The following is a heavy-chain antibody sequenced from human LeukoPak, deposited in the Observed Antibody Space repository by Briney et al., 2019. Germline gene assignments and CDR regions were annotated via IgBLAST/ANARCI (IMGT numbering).Heavy chain of an antibody. D-gene: IGHD1-26*01. J-gene: IGHJ4*02. V-gene: IGHV1-2*02. CDR1: GYTFTGYY. Sequence: ASVKVSCKASGYTFTGYYMHWVRQAPGQGLEWMGWINPNSGGTNYAQKFQGRVTMTRDTSISTAYMELSRLRSDDTAVYYCARGFLLWEPSSSFDYWGQGTLVTVSS. CDR3: ARGFLLWEPSSSFDY. CDR2: INPNSGGT.